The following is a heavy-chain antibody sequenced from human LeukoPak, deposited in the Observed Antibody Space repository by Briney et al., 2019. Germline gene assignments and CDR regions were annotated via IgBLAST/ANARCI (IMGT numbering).Heavy chain of an antibody. CDR3: ARSLYYYDSSGYYLNAFDI. Sequence: SVKVSCKASGGTFSSYAISWVRQAPGQGLEWMGRIIPIFGTANYAQKFQGRVTITKDESTSTAYMELSSLRSEDTAVYYCARSLYYYDSSGYYLNAFDIWGQGTMVTVSS. CDR2: IIPIFGTA. CDR1: GGTFSSYA. D-gene: IGHD3-22*01. V-gene: IGHV1-69*05. J-gene: IGHJ3*02.